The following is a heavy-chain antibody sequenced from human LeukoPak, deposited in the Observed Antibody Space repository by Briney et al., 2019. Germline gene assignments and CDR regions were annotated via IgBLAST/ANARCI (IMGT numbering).Heavy chain of an antibody. V-gene: IGHV3-23*01. CDR2: ISSSGGST. D-gene: IGHD7-27*01. CDR3: AKDSGQLGVREVFDV. CDR1: GFTFRSYA. Sequence: GGSLRLSCAASGFTFRSYAMSWVRQAPGKGLEWVSAISSSGGSTYYADSVRGRFTISRENSKNTVYLQMNSLGDEDTAVYHCAKDSGQLGVREVFDVWGQGEMVTVSS. J-gene: IGHJ3*01.